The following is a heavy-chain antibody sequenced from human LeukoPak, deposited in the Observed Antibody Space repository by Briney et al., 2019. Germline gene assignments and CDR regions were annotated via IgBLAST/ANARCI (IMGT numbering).Heavy chain of an antibody. Sequence: SETLSLTCAVYGGSFSGYYWSWIRQPPGKGLEWIVEINHSGSTNYNPSLKSRVTISVDTSKNQFSLKLSSVTAADTAVYYCARRVTYYYGSGSYYNPRYYGMDVWGQGTTVTVSS. D-gene: IGHD3-10*01. V-gene: IGHV4-34*01. CDR3: ARRVTYYYGSGSYYNPRYYGMDV. CDR2: INHSGST. CDR1: GGSFSGYY. J-gene: IGHJ6*02.